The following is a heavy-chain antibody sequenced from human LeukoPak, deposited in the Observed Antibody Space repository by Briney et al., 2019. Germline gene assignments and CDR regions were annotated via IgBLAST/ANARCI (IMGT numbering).Heavy chain of an antibody. D-gene: IGHD4-23*01. V-gene: IGHV4-59*08. J-gene: IGHJ4*02. CDR2: IYYSGST. CDR1: GGSISSYY. Sequence: SETLSLTCTVSGGSISSYYWSWIRQPPGKGLEWIGYIYYSGSTNYNPSLKSRVTISVDTSKNQFSLKLSSVTAADTAVYYCARHDYGGRMRWSYWGQGTLVTVSS. CDR3: ARHDYGGRMRWSY.